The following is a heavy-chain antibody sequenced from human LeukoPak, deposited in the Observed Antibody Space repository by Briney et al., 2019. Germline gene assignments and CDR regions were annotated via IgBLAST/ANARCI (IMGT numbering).Heavy chain of an antibody. D-gene: IGHD7-27*01. Sequence: SETLSLTCTVSGGSISSSSYYWGWIRQPPGKGLEWIGSIYYSGSTYYNPSLKSRVTISVDTSKNQFSLKLSSVTAADTAVYYCARRGANWAVLEYWGQGTLVTVSS. V-gene: IGHV4-39*01. CDR1: GGSISSSSYY. J-gene: IGHJ4*02. CDR3: ARRGANWAVLEY. CDR2: IYYSGST.